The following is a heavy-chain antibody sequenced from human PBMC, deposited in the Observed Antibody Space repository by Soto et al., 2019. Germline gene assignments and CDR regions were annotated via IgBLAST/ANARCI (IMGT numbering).Heavy chain of an antibody. Sequence: EVHLLESGGGLVQPGGSLRLSCVGSGFTFSAHAITWVRQAPGKGLEWVSTLGTTGAFYADSVKGRFTISRDNSKNTVNLQMNSLRGEDTAIYYCARDLTTHDYWGQGTVVTVSS. CDR3: ARDLTTHDY. J-gene: IGHJ4*02. CDR1: GFTFSAHA. CDR2: LGTTGA. V-gene: IGHV3-23*01.